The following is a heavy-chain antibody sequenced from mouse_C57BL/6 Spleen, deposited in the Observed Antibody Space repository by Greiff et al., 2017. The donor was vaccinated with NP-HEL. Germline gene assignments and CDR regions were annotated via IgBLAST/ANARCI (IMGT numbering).Heavy chain of an antibody. D-gene: IGHD1-1*01. V-gene: IGHV3-6*01. CDR3: AREGITTVVAHYAMDY. J-gene: IGHJ4*01. Sequence: EVQLQESGPGLVKPSQSLSLTCSVTGYSITSGYYWNWIRQFPGNKLEWMGYISYDGSNNYNPSLKNRISITRDTSKNQFFLKLNSVTTEDTATYYCAREGITTVVAHYAMDYWGQGTSVTVSS. CDR1: GYSITSGYY. CDR2: ISYDGSN.